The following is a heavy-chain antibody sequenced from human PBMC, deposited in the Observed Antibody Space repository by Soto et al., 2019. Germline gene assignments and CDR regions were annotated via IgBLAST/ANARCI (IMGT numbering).Heavy chain of an antibody. CDR1: GYTFTSYG. V-gene: IGHV1-18*01. D-gene: IGHD5-18*01. J-gene: IGHJ4*02. CDR3: ASVQWLPNTLDY. Sequence: QVQLVQSGAEVKKPGASVKVSCKASGYTFTSYGISWVRQAPGQGLEWMGWISAYNGNTNYAQKLQGRVTMTTDTSTSTAYVELRSLRPDDTAVYYCASVQWLPNTLDYWGQGTLVTVSS. CDR2: ISAYNGNT.